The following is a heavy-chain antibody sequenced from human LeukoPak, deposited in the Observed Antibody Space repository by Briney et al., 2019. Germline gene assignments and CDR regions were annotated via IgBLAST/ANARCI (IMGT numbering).Heavy chain of an antibody. CDR1: GGSISSFY. CDR2: IYYSGIT. CDR3: ARSAFLVTAPGLYYFDY. J-gene: IGHJ4*02. D-gene: IGHD6-13*01. Sequence: SETLSLTCTVSGGSISSFYWSWIRQPPGKGLEWIGYIYYSGITNYNPSLKGRLTMSVATSKNQFSLHLSSVTAADTAVYYCARSAFLVTAPGLYYFDYWGQGTLVAVSS. V-gene: IGHV4-59*12.